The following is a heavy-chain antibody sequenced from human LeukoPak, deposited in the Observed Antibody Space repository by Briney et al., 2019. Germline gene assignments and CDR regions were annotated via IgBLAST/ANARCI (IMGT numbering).Heavy chain of an antibody. CDR3: AKERYIVLMVYAEDY. Sequence: GGSLRLSCAASGFTFSSYAMSWVRQAPGKGLEWVSAISGSGGSTYYADSVKGRFTISRDNSKNTPYLQMNSLRAEDTAVYYCAKERYIVLMVYAEDYWGQGTLVTVSS. D-gene: IGHD2-8*01. J-gene: IGHJ4*02. CDR2: ISGSGGST. CDR1: GFTFSSYA. V-gene: IGHV3-23*01.